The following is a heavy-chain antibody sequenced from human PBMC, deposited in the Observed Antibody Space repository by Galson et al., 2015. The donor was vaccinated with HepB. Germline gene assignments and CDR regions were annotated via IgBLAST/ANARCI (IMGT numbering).Heavy chain of an antibody. CDR2: IIPILGIA. CDR1: GGTFSSYA. Sequence: SVKVSCKASGGTFSSYAISWVRQAPGQGLEWMGRIIPILGIANYAQKFQGRVTITADKSTSTAYMELSSLRSEDTAVYYCARATAKAEYFQHWGQGTLVTVSS. D-gene: IGHD4-17*01. CDR3: ARATAKAEYFQH. J-gene: IGHJ1*01. V-gene: IGHV1-69*04.